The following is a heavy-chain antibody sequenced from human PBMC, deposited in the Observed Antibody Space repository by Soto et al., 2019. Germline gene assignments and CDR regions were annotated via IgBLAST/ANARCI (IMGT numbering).Heavy chain of an antibody. D-gene: IGHD1-26*01. CDR2: ISGSGGNT. CDR1: GFTFSSYA. J-gene: IGHJ3*02. Sequence: EVQGLESGGGLVQPGGSLRLSCAASGFTFSSYAMSWVRQAPGKGLEWVSTISGSGGNTYYADSVKGRFTISRDNSKNTLYLQMNSLRGEDTAIYYCAKDRGSGNYGVNAFDIWGQGTMVTVSS. CDR3: AKDRGSGNYGVNAFDI. V-gene: IGHV3-23*01.